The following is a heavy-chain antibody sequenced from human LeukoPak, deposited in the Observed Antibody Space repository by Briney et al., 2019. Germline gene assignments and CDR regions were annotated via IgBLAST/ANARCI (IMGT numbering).Heavy chain of an antibody. J-gene: IGHJ2*01. D-gene: IGHD3-22*01. CDR1: SGSFSGYY. Sequence: SESLSLTCAVYSGSFSGYYWSWIRQPPGKGLEWIGEINHRGSTNYNPSLKSRVTMSVDTSKNQFSLKLSSVTAADTAVYYCARVQYYYDSSGYQDWSFDLWGRGTPVTVSS. CDR3: ARVQYYYDSSGYQDWSFDL. CDR2: INHRGST. V-gene: IGHV4-34*01.